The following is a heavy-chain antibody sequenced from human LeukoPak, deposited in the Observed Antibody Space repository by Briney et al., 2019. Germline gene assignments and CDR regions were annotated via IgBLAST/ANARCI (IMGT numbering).Heavy chain of an antibody. CDR3: ARSRWNDFTGAFDI. CDR1: GGSFSGYY. Sequence: SETLSLTCAVYGGSFSGYYWSWIRQPPGKGLEWIGSIYYSGSTYYNPSLKSRVTISVDTSKNQFSLKLSSVTAADTAVYYCARSRWNDFTGAFDIWGQGTMVTVSS. CDR2: IYYSGST. J-gene: IGHJ3*02. V-gene: IGHV4-34*01. D-gene: IGHD1-1*01.